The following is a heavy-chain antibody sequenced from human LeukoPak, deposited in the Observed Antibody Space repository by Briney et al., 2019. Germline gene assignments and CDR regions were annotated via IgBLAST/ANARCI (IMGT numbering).Heavy chain of an antibody. J-gene: IGHJ3*02. CDR1: GYTFTGYY. Sequence: GASVKVSCKASGYTFTGYYMHWVRQAPGQGLEWMGWINPNSGGTNYAQKFQGRVTMTRDTSISTAYMELSRLRSDDTAVYYCARDAPYYYDSSGYYYAFDIWGQGTMVTVSS. D-gene: IGHD3-22*01. CDR2: INPNSGGT. CDR3: ARDAPYYYDSSGYYYAFDI. V-gene: IGHV1-2*02.